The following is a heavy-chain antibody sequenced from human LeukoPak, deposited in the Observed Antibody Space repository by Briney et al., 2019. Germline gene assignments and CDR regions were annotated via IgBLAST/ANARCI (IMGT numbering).Heavy chain of an antibody. V-gene: IGHV3-23*01. D-gene: IGHD5-18*01. Sequence: GGSLRLSCAASGFTFSSYAMSWVRQAPGKGLEWVSAISGSGGSTYYADSVKGRFTISRDNSKNTLYLQMNSLRAEDTAVYYCATLRGGYSYGGFDYWGQGTLVTVSS. CDR2: ISGSGGST. CDR1: GFTFSSYA. J-gene: IGHJ4*02. CDR3: ATLRGGYSYGGFDY.